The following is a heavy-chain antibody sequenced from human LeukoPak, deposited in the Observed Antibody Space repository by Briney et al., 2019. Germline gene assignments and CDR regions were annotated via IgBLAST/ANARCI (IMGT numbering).Heavy chain of an antibody. D-gene: IGHD3-3*01. CDR1: GFTFSSYA. CDR2: ISGSGGSI. CDR3: AKEGGTYDFFGGFFDY. V-gene: IGHV3-23*01. J-gene: IGHJ4*02. Sequence: GGSLRLSCSASGFTFSSYAMSWVRHAQGKGLEWVSVISGSGGSIYYADSVKGRFSISRDNSQNTLYLQMNSLRAEDTAIYYCAKEGGTYDFFGGFFDYWGQGTLVTVSS.